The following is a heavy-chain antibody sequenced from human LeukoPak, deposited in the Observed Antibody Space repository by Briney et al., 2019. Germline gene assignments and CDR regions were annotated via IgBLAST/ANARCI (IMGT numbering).Heavy chain of an antibody. Sequence: RASETLSLTCTVSGGSISSNSYYWGWIRQPPGKELEWIGSIYYSGSTYYNPSLKSRVTISVDTSKDQFSLKLSSVTAADTAVYYCARYGDGYTPFDYWGQGTLVTVSS. CDR3: ARYGDGYTPFDY. J-gene: IGHJ4*02. CDR1: GGSISSNSYY. CDR2: IYYSGST. D-gene: IGHD5-24*01. V-gene: IGHV4-39*01.